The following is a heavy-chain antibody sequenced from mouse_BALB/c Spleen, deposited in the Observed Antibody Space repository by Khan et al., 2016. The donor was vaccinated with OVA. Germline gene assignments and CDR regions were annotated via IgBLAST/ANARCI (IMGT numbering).Heavy chain of an antibody. CDR3: ARSGGYGDAVDY. Sequence: LEESGTELLSPGTSVKVSCKASGYAFADYLIDWVKQRSGQGLEWIGVINPGSGNTNYNEKFKGKATLTAAKSSSTAYMQLSSLTSDDSAVYFCARSGGYGDAVDYWGQGTSVTVSS. CDR2: INPGSGNT. J-gene: IGHJ4*01. CDR1: GYAFADYL. D-gene: IGHD2-2*01. V-gene: IGHV1-54*01.